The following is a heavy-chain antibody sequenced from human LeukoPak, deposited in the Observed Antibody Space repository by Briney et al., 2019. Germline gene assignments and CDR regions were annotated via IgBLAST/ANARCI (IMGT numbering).Heavy chain of an antibody. J-gene: IGHJ4*02. Sequence: SETLSLTCAVYGGSFSGYYWSWIRQPPGKGLEWIGEINHSGSTNYNPSLKSRVTISVDTSKNQFSLKLSSVTAADTALYYCATGGPSSKFLHYWGQGTLVTVSS. V-gene: IGHV4-34*01. CDR3: ATGGPSSKFLHY. D-gene: IGHD2-2*01. CDR2: INHSGST. CDR1: GGSFSGYY.